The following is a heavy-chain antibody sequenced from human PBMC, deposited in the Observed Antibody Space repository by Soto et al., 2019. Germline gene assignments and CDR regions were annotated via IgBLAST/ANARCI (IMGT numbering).Heavy chain of an antibody. CDR3: ARAQAEMATTAFDY. V-gene: IGHV4-31*03. CDR1: GGSISSGGYY. CDR2: IYYSGST. Sequence: QVQLQESGPGLVKPSQTLSLTCTVSGGSISSGGYYWSWIRQHPGKGLEWIGYIYYSGSTYYNPSLKSRVTRAVDTSKNQCARKLSSVTAADTAVYYCARAQAEMATTAFDYWGQGTLVTVSS. D-gene: IGHD5-12*01. J-gene: IGHJ4*02.